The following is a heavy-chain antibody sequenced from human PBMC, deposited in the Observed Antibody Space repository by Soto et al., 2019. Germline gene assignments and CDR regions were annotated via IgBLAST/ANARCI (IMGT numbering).Heavy chain of an antibody. CDR2: IYYSGST. Sequence: SETLSLTCTVSGGSISSGGYYWSWIRQHPGKGLEWIGYIYYSGSTYYNPSLKSRVTISVDTSKNQFSLKLSSVTAADTAVYYCARVVVVAATKGARTPTGAWFDPWGQGTLVTVSS. CDR1: GGSISSGGYY. D-gene: IGHD2-15*01. J-gene: IGHJ5*02. CDR3: ARVVVVAATKGARTPTGAWFDP. V-gene: IGHV4-31*03.